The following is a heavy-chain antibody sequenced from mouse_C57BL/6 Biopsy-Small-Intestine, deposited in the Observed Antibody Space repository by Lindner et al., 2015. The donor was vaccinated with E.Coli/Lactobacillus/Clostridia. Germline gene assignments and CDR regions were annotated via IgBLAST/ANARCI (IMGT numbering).Heavy chain of an antibody. Sequence: VQLQESGAELVRPGTSVKMSCKASGYTFTNYWIGWAKQRPGHGLEWIGDIYPGGGYTNYNEKFKGKATLTADKSSGTAYMQFSSLTSEDSAIYYCARDYGSSYFDYWGQGTTLTVSS. D-gene: IGHD1-1*01. CDR3: ARDYGSSYFDY. V-gene: IGHV1-63*01. CDR1: GYTFTNYW. J-gene: IGHJ2*01. CDR2: IYPGGGYT.